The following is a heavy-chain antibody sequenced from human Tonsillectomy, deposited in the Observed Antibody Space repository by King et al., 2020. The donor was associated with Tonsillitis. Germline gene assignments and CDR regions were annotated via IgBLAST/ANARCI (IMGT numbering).Heavy chain of an antibody. J-gene: IGHJ5*02. CDR3: ARERIYYDSSGYYPWWFDP. D-gene: IGHD3-22*01. CDR2: INWNGGRT. Sequence: QLVQSGGGVVRPGGSLRLSCAASGFTFDDYGMSWVRQVPGKGLEWVSGINWNGGRTAYADSVKGRFTISRDNAKTSLYLQMNSLRAEDTALYHCARERIYYDSSGYYPWWFDPWGQGTLVTVSS. V-gene: IGHV3-20*01. CDR1: GFTFDDYG.